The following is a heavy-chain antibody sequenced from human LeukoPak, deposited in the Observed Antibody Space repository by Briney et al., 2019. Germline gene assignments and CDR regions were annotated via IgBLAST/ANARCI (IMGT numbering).Heavy chain of an antibody. CDR2: INPNTGDT. Sequence: ASVKVSCXASGYTFTGYYMHWVRQARGQGFEWMGWINPNTGDTNYAQKFQGRVTMARDTTISAAFMELTRLTSDDTAVYYCASYPSSSPPFDYWGQGTLVTVSS. V-gene: IGHV1-2*02. D-gene: IGHD6-6*01. J-gene: IGHJ4*02. CDR3: ASYPSSSPPFDY. CDR1: GYTFTGYY.